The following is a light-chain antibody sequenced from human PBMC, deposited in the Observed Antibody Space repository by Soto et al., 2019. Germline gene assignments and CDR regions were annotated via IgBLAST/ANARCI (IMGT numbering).Light chain of an antibody. CDR1: SSDVGGYNY. CDR3: SSYTGSSTPYV. J-gene: IGLJ1*01. CDR2: EVS. Sequence: QSALTQPASVSGSPGQSITISCTGTSSDVGGYNYVSWYQQHPGKAPKLMIYEVSNRPSGVSNRFSGPKSGNTASLTISGLQAEDEADYYCSSYTGSSTPYVCGTGTKLTVL. V-gene: IGLV2-14*01.